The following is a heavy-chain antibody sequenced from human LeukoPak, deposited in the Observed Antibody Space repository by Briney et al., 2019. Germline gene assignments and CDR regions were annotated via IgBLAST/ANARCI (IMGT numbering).Heavy chain of an antibody. CDR1: EFTFSDFG. V-gene: IGHV3-21*01. D-gene: IGHD2-2*01. J-gene: IGHJ6*03. CDR2: ISSSGSLI. Sequence: GGSLRLSCEASEFTFSDFGMNWVRQAPGRGLEWISRISSSGSLINYADSVNGRFTISRDNAKNSMYLQMNSLRVDDTAVYYCVRGQGYCSDIRCSPGYYMDVWGKGTTVTVSS. CDR3: VRGQGYCSDIRCSPGYYMDV.